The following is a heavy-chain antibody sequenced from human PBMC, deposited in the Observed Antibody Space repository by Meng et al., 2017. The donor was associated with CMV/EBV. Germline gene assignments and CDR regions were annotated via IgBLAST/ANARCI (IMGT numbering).Heavy chain of an antibody. CDR2: INWNGGNT. Sequence: GESLKISCAASGFTFDDYGMSWVRQAPGKGLEWVSGINWNGGNTGYVDSVKGRFTISRDSAKNSLYLQMSSLRAEDTALYYCARGYQLKPFDLWGQGTMVTVSS. D-gene: IGHD2-2*01. CDR3: ARGYQLKPFDL. CDR1: GFTFDDYG. V-gene: IGHV3-20*04. J-gene: IGHJ3*01.